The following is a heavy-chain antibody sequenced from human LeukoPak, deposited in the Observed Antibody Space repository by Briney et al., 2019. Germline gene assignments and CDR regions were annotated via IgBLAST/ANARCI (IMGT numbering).Heavy chain of an antibody. V-gene: IGHV4-4*07. Sequence: SETLSLTCTVSGGSISSYYWSWIRQPAGKGLEWIGRIYTSGSTNYNPSLKSRVTMSVDTSKNQFSLKLSSVTAADTAVYYCARVPNSYGYYYYMDVWGKGTTVTVSS. CDR2: IYTSGST. D-gene: IGHD5-18*01. CDR1: GGSISSYY. CDR3: ARVPNSYGYYYYMDV. J-gene: IGHJ6*03.